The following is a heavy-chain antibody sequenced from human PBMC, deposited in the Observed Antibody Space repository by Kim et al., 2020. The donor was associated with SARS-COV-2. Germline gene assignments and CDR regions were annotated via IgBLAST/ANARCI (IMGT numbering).Heavy chain of an antibody. Sequence: TDHNPSLKSRVPISVDTSKNQFSLKLSSVTAADTAVYYCARGYADGRFDYWGQGTLVTVSS. CDR2: T. V-gene: IGHV4-34*01. D-gene: IGHD2-2*01. J-gene: IGHJ4*02. CDR3: ARGYADGRFDY.